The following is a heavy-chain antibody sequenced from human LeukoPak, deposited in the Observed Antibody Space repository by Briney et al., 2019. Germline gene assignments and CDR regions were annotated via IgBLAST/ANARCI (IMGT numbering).Heavy chain of an antibody. J-gene: IGHJ1*01. CDR2: IYYSGST. CDR3: ARLKRATIFGVVIIPVGPPRGYFQH. V-gene: IGHV4-39*01. CDR1: GDSISSSSYY. D-gene: IGHD3-3*01. Sequence: SETLSLTCTVSGDSISSSSYYWGWIRQPPGKGLEWIGSIYYSGSTYYNPSLKSRVTISVDTSKNQFSLKLSSVTAADTAVYYCARLKRATIFGVVIIPVGPPRGYFQHWGQGTLVTVSS.